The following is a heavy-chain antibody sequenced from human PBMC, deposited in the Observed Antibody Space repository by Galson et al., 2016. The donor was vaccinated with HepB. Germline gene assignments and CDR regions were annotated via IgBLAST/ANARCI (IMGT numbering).Heavy chain of an antibody. J-gene: IGHJ5*02. CDR2: IKSKTDGGTT. Sequence: SLRLSCAASGFTFNRRGMHWVRQAPGKGLEWVGRIKSKTDGGTTDYAAPVKDRFSISRDDSKNTVYLQMNSLKTEDTAVYHCTKDNQPNWFDPWGQGTLVTASS. CDR3: TKDNQPNWFDP. V-gene: IGHV3-15*01. CDR1: GFTFNRRG.